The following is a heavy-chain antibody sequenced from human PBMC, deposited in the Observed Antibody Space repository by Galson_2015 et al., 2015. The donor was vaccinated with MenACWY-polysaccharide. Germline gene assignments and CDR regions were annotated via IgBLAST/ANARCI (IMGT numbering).Heavy chain of an antibody. D-gene: IGHD3-22*01. CDR3: ARGGKYYYDSSGYLNWFDP. CDR1: GYTFTSYD. V-gene: IGHV1-8*01. CDR2: MNPNSGNT. Sequence: CKASGYTFTSYDINWVRQTTGQGLEWMGWMNPNSGNTGYAQKFQGRVTMTRNTSISIAYMELNSLRSEDTAVYYCARGGKYYYDSSGYLNWFDPWGQG. J-gene: IGHJ5*02.